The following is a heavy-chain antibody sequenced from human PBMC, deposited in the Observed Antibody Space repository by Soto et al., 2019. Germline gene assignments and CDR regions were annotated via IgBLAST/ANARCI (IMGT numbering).Heavy chain of an antibody. D-gene: IGHD3-22*01. CDR3: ARVGYYYDSSGYLGLNWFDP. CDR2: IYSGGST. V-gene: IGHV3-53*01. J-gene: IGHJ5*02. CDR1: GFTVSSNY. Sequence: GGSLRLSCAASGFTVSSNYMSWVRQAPGKGLEWVSVIYSGGSTYYADSVEGRFTISRDNSKNTLYLQMNSLRAEDTAVYYCARVGYYYDSSGYLGLNWFDPWGQGTLVTVSS.